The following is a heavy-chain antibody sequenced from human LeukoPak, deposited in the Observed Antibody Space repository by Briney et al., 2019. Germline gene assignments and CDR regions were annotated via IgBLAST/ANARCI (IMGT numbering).Heavy chain of an antibody. CDR2: ISGSGGST. CDR3: AAPPYYYGSGSYSPTFDY. J-gene: IGHJ4*02. CDR1: GFTFSSYA. Sequence: GGSLRLSCAASGFTFSSYAMSWVRQAPGKGLEWVSAISGSGGSTYYADSVKGRFTISRGNSKNTLYLQMNSLRAEDTAVYYCAAPPYYYGSGSYSPTFDYWGQGTLVTVSS. V-gene: IGHV3-23*01. D-gene: IGHD3-10*01.